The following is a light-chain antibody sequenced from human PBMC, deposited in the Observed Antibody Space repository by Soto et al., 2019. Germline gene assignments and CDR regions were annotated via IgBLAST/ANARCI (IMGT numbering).Light chain of an antibody. CDR3: QQYNSWPT. V-gene: IGKV3-15*01. Sequence: EIIMTQSPATLSVSPGEGATLSCRTSHSISTNLAWYQHKRGQSPRLLVYGESTRATGVPARFSGSGSGAEFTLSISSLQSEDFAVSYCQQYNSWPTFGGGTKVEIK. CDR2: GES. CDR1: HSISTN. J-gene: IGKJ4*01.